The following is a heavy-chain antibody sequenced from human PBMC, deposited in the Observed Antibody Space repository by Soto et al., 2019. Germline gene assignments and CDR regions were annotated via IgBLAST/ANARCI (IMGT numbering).Heavy chain of an antibody. J-gene: IGHJ4*02. CDR2: IIPIYGTA. Sequence: QVQLVQSGAEVRKPGSSVKVSCKAFGGSINNYALTRVRQAPGQGLEWMGGIIPIYGTAHYAQKFRVRVTLTAAEDTSMAYRELSSLRYEDTAVYYCARGSVSAYGDFGGLYDSWGQGTLVTVSS. D-gene: IGHD4-17*01. V-gene: IGHV1-69*01. CDR3: ARGSVSAYGDFGGLYDS. CDR1: GGSINNYA.